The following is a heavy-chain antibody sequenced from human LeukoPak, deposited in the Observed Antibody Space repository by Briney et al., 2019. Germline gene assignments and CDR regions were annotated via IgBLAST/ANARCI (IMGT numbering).Heavy chain of an antibody. Sequence: GRSLKLSCTASGFAFRIYGMRWVRQEPGKGLEWVAFIWPGGTRSFYADSVKGRFTISRDDSNNTVYLHISSLKAEDTALYYCVRDRNDNYFDYWGQGTLLTVSS. V-gene: IGHV3-33*01. CDR1: GFAFRIYG. CDR3: VRDRNDNYFDY. J-gene: IGHJ4*02. CDR2: IWPGGTRS.